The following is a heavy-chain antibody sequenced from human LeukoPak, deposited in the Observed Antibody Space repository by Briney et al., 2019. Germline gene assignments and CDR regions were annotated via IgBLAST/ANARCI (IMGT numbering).Heavy chain of an antibody. CDR2: ISAYNGNT. CDR3: ARGGMVRGVINRKGPRPSWFDP. J-gene: IGHJ5*02. Sequence: ASVKVSCKASGYTFTGYGISWVRQAPGQGLEWMGWISAYNGNTNYAQKLQGRVTMTTDTSTSTAYMELRSLRSDDTAVYYCARGGMVRGVINRKGPRPSWFDPWGQGTLVTVSS. D-gene: IGHD3-10*01. CDR1: GYTFTGYG. V-gene: IGHV1-18*04.